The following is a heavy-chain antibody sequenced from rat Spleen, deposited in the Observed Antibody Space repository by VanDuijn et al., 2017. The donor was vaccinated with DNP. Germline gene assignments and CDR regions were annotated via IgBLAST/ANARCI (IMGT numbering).Heavy chain of an antibody. V-gene: IGHV5S10*01. CDR3: IRWNSGHFDY. J-gene: IGHJ2*01. Sequence: EVQLVESGGDLVQPGGSLKLSCVASGISFSDCKMAWVRQAPGKGLEWVASIVNDGSRTYYRDSVKGRFTISRDNAKSTLYLQMNSLRSEDMATYYCIRWNSGHFDYWGQGVMVTVSS. CDR1: GISFSDCK. CDR2: IVNDGSRT. D-gene: IGHD4-3*01.